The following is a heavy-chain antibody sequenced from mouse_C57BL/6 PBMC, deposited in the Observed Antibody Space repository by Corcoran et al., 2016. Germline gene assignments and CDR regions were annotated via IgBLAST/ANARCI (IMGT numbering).Heavy chain of an antibody. D-gene: IGHD1-1*01. J-gene: IGHJ4*01. CDR1: GYTFTTYG. V-gene: IGHV9-3*01. Sequence: QIQLVQSGPELKKPGETVKISCKASGYTFTTYGMSWVKQAPGKGLKRMGWINTYAGVPTYADDFNGRFALSWETSASTAYLQINNLKNEDTATYFCARGQYYGSSYVGAMDYWGQGTAVTVSA. CDR2: INTYAGVP. CDR3: ARGQYYGSSYVGAMDY.